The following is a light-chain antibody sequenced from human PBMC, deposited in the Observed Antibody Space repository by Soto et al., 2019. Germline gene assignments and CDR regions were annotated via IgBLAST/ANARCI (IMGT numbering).Light chain of an antibody. J-gene: IGLJ1*01. CDR3: SSYTSSSTLNV. CDR2: EVS. CDR1: SSDVGGYNY. Sequence: QPALTQPASVSESPGQSITISCTGTSSDVGGYNYVSWYQQHPGKAPKLMIYEVSNRPSGGSNRFSGSKSDNTASLTISGLQAEDEADYYCSSYTSSSTLNVIGTGSKGTVL. V-gene: IGLV2-14*01.